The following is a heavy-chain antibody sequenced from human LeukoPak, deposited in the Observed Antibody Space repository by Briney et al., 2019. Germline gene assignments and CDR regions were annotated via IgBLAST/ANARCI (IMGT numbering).Heavy chain of an antibody. CDR1: GVSVGSGSYF. CDR3: ATFFDFWFGP. D-gene: IGHD5/OR15-5a*01. J-gene: IGHJ5*02. V-gene: IGHV4-61*01. CDR2: IYHDGNT. Sequence: SETLSLTCTVSGVSVGSGSYFWSWIRQPPGEGPQWIGYIYHDGNTNYSPSLRSRVSISVDTSKNQFSLKLSSVTTADTAVYFCATFFDFWFGPWGQGTQVTVSS.